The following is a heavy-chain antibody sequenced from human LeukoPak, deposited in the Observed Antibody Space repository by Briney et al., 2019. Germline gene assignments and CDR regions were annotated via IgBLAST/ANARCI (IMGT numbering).Heavy chain of an antibody. CDR1: GFTVSSNY. CDR3: AREGYCSSTSCYLDAFDI. D-gene: IGHD2-2*01. V-gene: IGHV3-66*01. CDR2: IYSGGST. Sequence: GGSLRLSCAASGFTVSSNYMSWVRQAPEKGLEWVSVIYSGGSTYYADSVKGRFTISRDNSKNTLYLQMNSLRAEDTAVYYCAREGYCSSTSCYLDAFDIWGQGTMVTVSS. J-gene: IGHJ3*02.